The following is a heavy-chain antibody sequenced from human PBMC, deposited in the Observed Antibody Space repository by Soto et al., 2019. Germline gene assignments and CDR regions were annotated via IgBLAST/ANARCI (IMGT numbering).Heavy chain of an antibody. Sequence: QVQLVQSGAEMKKPGASVKVSCKASGYTFTSYGISLVRQAPGQGLEWMGWISAYNGNTNYAQKLQGRVTMTTDTSTSTAYMELRSLRSDDTAVYHCVVVPQPYYFDYWGQGTLVTVSS. CDR1: GYTFTSYG. D-gene: IGHD2-15*01. V-gene: IGHV1-18*01. CDR3: VVVPQPYYFDY. J-gene: IGHJ4*02. CDR2: ISAYNGNT.